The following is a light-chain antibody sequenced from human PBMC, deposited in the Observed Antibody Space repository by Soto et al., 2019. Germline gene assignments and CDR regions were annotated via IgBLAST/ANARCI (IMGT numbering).Light chain of an antibody. J-gene: IGKJ4*01. V-gene: IGKV3-20*01. CDR3: QVYDRSPL. CDR2: DAS. Sequence: EIVLTQSPDTLSLSPRERDTLSCRASQSVGSNYLAWYQQKPGQAPRLLMYDASGRASGIPDRFSGSGSGTDFTLTISRLEPEDFAVYYCQVYDRSPLFGGGTKVDIK. CDR1: QSVGSNY.